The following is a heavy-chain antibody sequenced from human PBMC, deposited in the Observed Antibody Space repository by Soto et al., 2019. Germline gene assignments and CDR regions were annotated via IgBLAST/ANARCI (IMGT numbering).Heavy chain of an antibody. D-gene: IGHD3-22*01. Sequence: GGSLGLSCAAPGFRFRVYDLHWIRQAPGEGLEWVAVISPNGNNQYYADSVKGRFTISRDTSKSTLSLQMTSLRPEDTAVYYCASGAAFYYDTSRYWGQGTLVTVSS. J-gene: IGHJ4*02. V-gene: IGHV3-30-3*01. CDR3: ASGAAFYYDTSRY. CDR2: ISPNGNNQ. CDR1: GFRFRVYD.